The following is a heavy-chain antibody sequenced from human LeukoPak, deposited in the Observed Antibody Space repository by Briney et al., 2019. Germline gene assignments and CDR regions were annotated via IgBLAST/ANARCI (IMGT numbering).Heavy chain of an antibody. Sequence: SGGSLRLSCTVSGFTFSNSWMYWVRKAPGKGLEWVANIRHDGTENFYGGSVKGRFTISRDNANNALYLQMNSLRVEDTAVYYCARGRVGHTGNFDYWGQGTLVTVSS. CDR1: GFTFSNSW. CDR3: ARGRVGHTGNFDY. V-gene: IGHV3-7*04. D-gene: IGHD1-26*01. CDR2: IRHDGTEN. J-gene: IGHJ4*02.